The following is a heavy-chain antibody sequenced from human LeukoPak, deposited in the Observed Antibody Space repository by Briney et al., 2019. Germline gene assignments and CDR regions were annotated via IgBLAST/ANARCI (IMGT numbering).Heavy chain of an antibody. Sequence: GSLRLSCAASGFPFSSYAMSWVRQPPGKGREWFSAISGSGGSTYYADSVKGRFTISRDNSKNTLYLQMNGLRAEDTAVYYCAKSADILTGYYKSYYYYGMDVWGQGTTVTVSS. D-gene: IGHD3-9*01. J-gene: IGHJ6*02. V-gene: IGHV3-23*01. CDR2: ISGSGGST. CDR1: GFPFSSYA. CDR3: AKSADILTGYYKSYYYYGMDV.